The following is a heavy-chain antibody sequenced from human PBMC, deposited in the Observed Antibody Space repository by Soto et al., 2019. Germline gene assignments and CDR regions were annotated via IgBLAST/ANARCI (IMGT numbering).Heavy chain of an antibody. Sequence: SVKVSCKASGGTFSSYAISWVRQAPGQGLEWMGGIIPIFGTANYAQKFQGRVTITADESTSTAYMELSSLRSEDTAVYYCANRVATTEGWDYWGQGTLVTVSS. CDR3: ANRVATTEGWDY. CDR2: IIPIFGTA. J-gene: IGHJ4*02. CDR1: GGTFSSYA. D-gene: IGHD5-12*01. V-gene: IGHV1-69*13.